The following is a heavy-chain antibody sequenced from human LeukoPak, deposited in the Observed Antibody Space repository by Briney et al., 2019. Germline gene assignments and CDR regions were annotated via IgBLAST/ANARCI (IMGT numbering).Heavy chain of an antibody. V-gene: IGHV3-48*02. CDR1: GFSFSHYG. Sequence: PVGSLSLSCAVSGFSFSHYGINWVRQPPGKGLERVSFNCGSGGTIYDADSVRGRFTISRDKAKNPLYLPMNSLRDEDTAMYYCARDGNYDSSTYGPLFDYWGQGTLVTVSS. CDR2: NCGSGGTI. CDR3: ARDGNYDSSTYGPLFDY. D-gene: IGHD3-22*01. J-gene: IGHJ4*02.